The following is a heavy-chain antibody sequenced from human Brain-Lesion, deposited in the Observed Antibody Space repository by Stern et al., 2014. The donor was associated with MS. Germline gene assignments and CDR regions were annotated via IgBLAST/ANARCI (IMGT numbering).Heavy chain of an antibody. V-gene: IGHV1-2*02. CDR2: IHPNTGGT. J-gene: IGHJ6*02. D-gene: IGHD3-3*01. CDR1: GYIFTGYS. Sequence: GQLVESGAEVKKPGASVKVSCKTSGYIFTGYSIHWVRQAPRQGLDLMAWIHPNTGGTKYAQKFQGRVTMSRDTSISTAYVELSSLTSDDTAVYYCARDQRGITIFGVVTDYYYLGMDVWGQGTTVTVSS. CDR3: ARDQRGITIFGVVTDYYYLGMDV.